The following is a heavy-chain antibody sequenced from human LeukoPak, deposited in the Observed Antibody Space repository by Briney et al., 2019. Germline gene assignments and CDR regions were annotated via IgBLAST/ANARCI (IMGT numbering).Heavy chain of an antibody. D-gene: IGHD5-18*01. CDR3: ARGRKYTSGYGVTELGSGYSDY. V-gene: IGHV4-59*11. Sequence: SETLSLTCTVSGGSINSHYWSWVRQPPGKGLVWIGYISYSGNTNYNPSLKSRVTISMHTSKNQFSLKLSSVTAADTAVYYCARGRKYTSGYGVTELGSGYSDYWGQGTLVTVSS. CDR1: GGSINSHY. CDR2: ISYSGNT. J-gene: IGHJ4*02.